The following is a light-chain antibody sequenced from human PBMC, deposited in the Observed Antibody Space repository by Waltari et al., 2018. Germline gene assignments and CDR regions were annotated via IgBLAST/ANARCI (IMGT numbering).Light chain of an antibody. CDR1: SSDVGTYDR. J-gene: IGLJ1*01. Sequence: QSALTQPRSVSGSPGQSVTISCTGTSSDVGTYDRVSWYQQSPGKAPKLMIYYVSKRPSGVPSRFSGSKSGNTASLTISGLQAEDEADYYCCSYAGAYTYVFGTGTKVTVL. CDR2: YVS. V-gene: IGLV2-11*01. CDR3: CSYAGAYTYV.